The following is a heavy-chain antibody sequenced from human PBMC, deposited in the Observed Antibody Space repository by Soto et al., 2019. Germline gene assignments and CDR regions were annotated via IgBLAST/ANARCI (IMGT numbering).Heavy chain of an antibody. CDR2: ISDSGGTS. V-gene: IGHV3-23*04. J-gene: IGHJ4*02. CDR1: GFIFSNYV. CDR3: ANRPRALLTFDY. Sequence: EVQLVDSGGGLVQPGGSLRLSCAASGFIFSNYVMSWVRQAPGKGLEWVSSISDSGGTSYYADSVKGRFTISRDNSKNTLYLQMNSLRAEDTAIYYCANRPRALLTFDYWGQGTLVTVSS. D-gene: IGHD1-26*01.